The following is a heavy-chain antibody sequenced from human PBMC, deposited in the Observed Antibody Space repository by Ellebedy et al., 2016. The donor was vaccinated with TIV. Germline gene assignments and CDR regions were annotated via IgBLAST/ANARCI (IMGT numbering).Heavy chain of an antibody. J-gene: IGHJ5*02. V-gene: IGHV1-18*01. CDR3: ARESLWFGTNWFDP. D-gene: IGHD3-10*01. CDR2: ISAYNGNT. Sequence: ASVKVSXXASGYTFTSYGISWVRQAPGQGLEWMGWISAYNGNTNYAQKLQGRVTMTTDTSTSTAYMELRSLRSDDTAVYYCARESLWFGTNWFDPWGQGTLVTVSS. CDR1: GYTFTSYG.